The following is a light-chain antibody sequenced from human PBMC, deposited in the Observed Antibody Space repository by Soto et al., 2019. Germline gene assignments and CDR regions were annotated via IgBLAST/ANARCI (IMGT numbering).Light chain of an antibody. CDR3: SSYSTTSVV. CDR1: SSDVGDYSY. J-gene: IGLJ3*02. CDR2: DVS. Sequence: QSALTQPASVSGSPGQSITISCTGTSSDVGDYSYVSWYQHHPGKAPKFMIYDVSNRPSGVSNRFSGSKSGNTASLTISGLQAEDEADYYCSSYSTTSVVFGGGTKLTV. V-gene: IGLV2-14*03.